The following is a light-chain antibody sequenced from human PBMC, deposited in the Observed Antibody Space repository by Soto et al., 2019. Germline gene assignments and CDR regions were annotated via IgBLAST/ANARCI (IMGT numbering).Light chain of an antibody. Sequence: QSALTQPPSASGSPGQSVTISSTGTSSDVGGYNYVSWYQQHPGKVPKLVVYEVNKRPSGVPDRFSGSKSGNTASLTVSGLQAEDEADYFCTSYAGGNNVFGTGTKLTVL. J-gene: IGLJ1*01. CDR3: TSYAGGNNV. V-gene: IGLV2-8*01. CDR1: SSDVGGYNY. CDR2: EVN.